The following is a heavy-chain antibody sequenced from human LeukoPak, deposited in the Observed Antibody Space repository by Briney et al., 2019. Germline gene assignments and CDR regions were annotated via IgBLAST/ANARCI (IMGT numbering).Heavy chain of an antibody. Sequence: GASVKVSCKASGYTFTDYYIHWVRRAPGQGLEWMGWVDLRSGITKCTQKFQGRVTVTRDTSINTVYVDLSGLTFDDTAVYYCATDNYGMLDYWGQGTLVTVSS. V-gene: IGHV1-2*02. D-gene: IGHD3-9*01. CDR1: GYTFTDYY. CDR2: VDLRSGIT. J-gene: IGHJ4*02. CDR3: ATDNYGMLDY.